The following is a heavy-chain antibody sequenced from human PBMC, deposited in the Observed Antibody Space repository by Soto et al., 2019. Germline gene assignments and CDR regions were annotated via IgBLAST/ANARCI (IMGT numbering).Heavy chain of an antibody. Sequence: SETLSLTCTVSGGSISSGGYYWSWIRQHPGKGLEWTGYIYYSGSTNYNPSLKSRVTISVDTSKNQLSLKLSSVTAADTAVYYCAIVWCCGGDCDLLYFWAQGTLVTVSS. CDR1: GGSISSGGYY. J-gene: IGHJ4*02. V-gene: IGHV4-61*08. CDR3: AIVWCCGGDCDLLYF. D-gene: IGHD2-21*02. CDR2: IYYSGST.